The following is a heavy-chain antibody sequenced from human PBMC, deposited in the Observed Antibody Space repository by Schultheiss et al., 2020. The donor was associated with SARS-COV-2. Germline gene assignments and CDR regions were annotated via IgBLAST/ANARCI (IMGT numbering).Heavy chain of an antibody. CDR1: GFSLSTSGVG. D-gene: IGHD3-16*02. CDR3: AHAYFGGVIVPALDWFGP. CDR2: IYWYDDK. J-gene: IGHJ5*02. V-gene: IGHV2-5*01. Sequence: SGPTLVKPTQTLTLTCTFSGFSLSTSGVGVGWIRQPPGKALEWLALIYWYDDKRYSPSLKSRLTITKDTSKNQVVLTMTNMDPVDTATYYCAHAYFGGVIVPALDWFGPWGQGTLFTVSS.